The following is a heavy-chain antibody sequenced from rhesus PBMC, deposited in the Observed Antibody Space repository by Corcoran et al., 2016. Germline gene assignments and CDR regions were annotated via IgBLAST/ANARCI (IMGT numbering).Heavy chain of an antibody. V-gene: IGHV4S14*01. CDR3: ASVNTVTDGDY. CDR1: GGSISGYYY. CDR2: TYGSGGSK. D-gene: IGHD4-23*01. Sequence: QVQLQESGPGLVKPSETLSLTCAVSGGSISGYYYWSWIRQPPGKGLKWIGSTYGSGGSKYLNPSLKRRGTLSVDTSKNQFSLKLSSVTAAETTVYYCASVNTVTDGDYWGQGVLVTVSS. J-gene: IGHJ4*01.